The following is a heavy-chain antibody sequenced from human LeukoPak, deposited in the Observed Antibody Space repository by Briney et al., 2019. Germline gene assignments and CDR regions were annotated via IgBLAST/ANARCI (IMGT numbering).Heavy chain of an antibody. CDR1: GYTLTELS. Sequence: ASVKVSCKFSGYTLTELSMHWVRQAPGKGLEWMGGFDPVDGETVYAQKFQGRVTMTEDTSTDTAYMEVSSLRSEDTAVYYCATDFLMIRRVRDYWGQGTLVTVSS. CDR3: ATDFLMIRRVRDY. CDR2: FDPVDGET. D-gene: IGHD3-10*01. V-gene: IGHV1-24*01. J-gene: IGHJ4*02.